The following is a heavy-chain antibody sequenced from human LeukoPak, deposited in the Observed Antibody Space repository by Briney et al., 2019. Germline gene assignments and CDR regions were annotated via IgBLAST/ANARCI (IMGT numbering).Heavy chain of an antibody. CDR3: ARDPGSSGDY. Sequence: ASVKVSCKASGYAFTAYYTHWVRQAPGQGVEWMGRINPNSGGTNYAQKFQGRVIITRDTTSGTAYMELNSLRSDDTAVYYCARDPGSSGDYWGQGALVTVSS. CDR1: GYAFTAYY. V-gene: IGHV1-2*06. J-gene: IGHJ4*02. CDR2: INPNSGGT. D-gene: IGHD6-25*01.